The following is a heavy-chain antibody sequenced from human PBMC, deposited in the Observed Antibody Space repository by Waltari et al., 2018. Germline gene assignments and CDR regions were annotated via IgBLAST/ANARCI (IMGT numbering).Heavy chain of an antibody. J-gene: IGHJ6*03. D-gene: IGHD3-10*01. CDR1: GGSFSGYY. CDR3: ARGRGSGSYYRVYYYYYMDV. CDR2: INHGGTR. V-gene: IGHV4-34*01. Sequence: QVQLQQWGAGLLKPSATLSLTCAVYGGSFSGYYWSWIRQPPGKGLEWIGEINHGGTRDYNPSLKSRVTISVDTYKNQFSLKLSSVTAADTAVYYCARGRGSGSYYRVYYYYYMDVWGKGTTVTVSS.